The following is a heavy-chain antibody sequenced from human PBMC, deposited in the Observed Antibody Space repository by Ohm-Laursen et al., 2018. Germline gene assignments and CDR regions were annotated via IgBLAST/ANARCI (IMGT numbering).Heavy chain of an antibody. Sequence: SLRLSCAASGFTFSRYAMSWVRQAPGKGLEWVSALSGGGDSTDYADSVKGRFTISRDNAKNSLYLQMNSLRAEDMAVYYCAEGAYYYYGMDVWGQGTTVTVSS. V-gene: IGHV3-23*01. CDR1: GFTFSRYA. J-gene: IGHJ6*02. D-gene: IGHD4/OR15-4a*01. CDR2: LSGGGDST. CDR3: AEGAYYYYGMDV.